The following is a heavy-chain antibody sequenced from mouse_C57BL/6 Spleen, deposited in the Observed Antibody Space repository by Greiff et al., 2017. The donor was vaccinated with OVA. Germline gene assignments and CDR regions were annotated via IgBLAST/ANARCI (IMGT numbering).Heavy chain of an antibody. CDR2: IHPNSGST. D-gene: IGHD1-1*01. J-gene: IGHJ4*01. CDR1: GYTFTSYW. V-gene: IGHV1-64*01. Sequence: VQLQQPGAELVKPGASVKLSCKASGYTFTSYWMHWVKQRPGQGLEWIGMIHPNSGSTNYNEKFKSKATLTVDKSSSTAYMQLSSLTSEDSAVYYCARAILRSLYAMDYWGQGTSVTVSA. CDR3: ARAILRSLYAMDY.